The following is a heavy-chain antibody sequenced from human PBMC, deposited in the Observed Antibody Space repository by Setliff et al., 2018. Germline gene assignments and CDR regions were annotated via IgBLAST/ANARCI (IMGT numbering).Heavy chain of an antibody. D-gene: IGHD2-21*01. CDR3: ARGYCDGIGCPAPLYYFDS. V-gene: IGHV1-18*03. CDR1: GYTSTRYG. CDR2: MNIDNGKT. J-gene: IGHJ4*02. Sequence: ASVKVSCKASGYTSTRYGISWVRQAPGQGLEWMGWMNIDNGKTEYSQEFQDRVTFTRDTFAETAYMELRSLTSDDMAVYYCARGYCDGIGCPAPLYYFDSWGQGTLVTVSS.